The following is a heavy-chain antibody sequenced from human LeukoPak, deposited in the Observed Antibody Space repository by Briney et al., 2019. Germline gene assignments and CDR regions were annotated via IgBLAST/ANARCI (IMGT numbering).Heavy chain of an antibody. Sequence: SGGSLRLSCAASGFTFSSYAMSWVRQAPGKGLEWVSAISGSGGSTYYADSVKGRFTISRDNSKNTLYLQMNSLRAEDTAVYYCAKDRSRMNYYDSSGYSDFDYWGQGTLVTVSS. D-gene: IGHD3-22*01. V-gene: IGHV3-23*01. CDR1: GFTFSSYA. CDR3: AKDRSRMNYYDSSGYSDFDY. CDR2: ISGSGGST. J-gene: IGHJ4*02.